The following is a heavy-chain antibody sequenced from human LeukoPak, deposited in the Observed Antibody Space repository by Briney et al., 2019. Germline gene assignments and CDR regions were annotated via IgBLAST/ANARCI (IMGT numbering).Heavy chain of an antibody. CDR3: TLPVLLWFGEFAGGGY. CDR2: IRSKAYGGTT. D-gene: IGHD3-10*01. J-gene: IGHJ4*02. Sequence: GGSLRLSCTASGFTFGDYAMSWVRQAPGKGLEWVGFIRSKAYGGTTECAASVKGRFTISRDDSKSIAYLQMNSLKTEDTAVYYCTLPVLLWFGEFAGGGYWGQGTLVTVSS. CDR1: GFTFGDYA. V-gene: IGHV3-49*04.